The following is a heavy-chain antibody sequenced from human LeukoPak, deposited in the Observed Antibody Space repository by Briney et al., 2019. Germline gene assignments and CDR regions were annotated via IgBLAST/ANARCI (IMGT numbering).Heavy chain of an antibody. V-gene: IGHV3-30*04. CDR2: ISYDGSNK. CDR1: GFTFSSYA. J-gene: IGHJ4*02. CDR3: ARDFKRGSVAVQVDY. D-gene: IGHD6-19*01. Sequence: GGSLRLSCAASGFTFSSYAMHWVRQAPGKGLEWVAVISYDGSNKYYADSVKGRFTISRDNSKNTLYLQMNSLRAEDTAVYYCARDFKRGSVAVQVDYWGQGTLVTVSS.